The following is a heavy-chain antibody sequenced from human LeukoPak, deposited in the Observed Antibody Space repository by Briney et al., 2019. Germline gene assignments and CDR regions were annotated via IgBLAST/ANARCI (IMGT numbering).Heavy chain of an antibody. D-gene: IGHD2-2*01. Sequence: GGSLRLSCAASGFPFSSHVLSWVRQAPGKGLEWIAYINHNGEAIYYPDLVKGRFTISRDNAKDSLSLQMNSLRAEDTAVYYCARVSRHCNRTSCYPNGMDVWGQGTTVTVSS. CDR3: ARVSRHCNRTSCYPNGMDV. CDR2: INHNGEAI. CDR1: GFPFSSHV. V-gene: IGHV3-48*03. J-gene: IGHJ6*02.